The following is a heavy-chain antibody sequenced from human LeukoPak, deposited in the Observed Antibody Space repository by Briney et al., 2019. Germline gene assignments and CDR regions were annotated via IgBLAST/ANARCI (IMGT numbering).Heavy chain of an antibody. J-gene: IGHJ4*02. CDR2: VRRGGTT. V-gene: IGHV3-49*04. CDR1: GFTFCVFA. Sequence: GSLRLSCTASGFTFCVFAMSWVRQAPGKGLDWEGVVRRGGTTEHAASVQGRFTISRDDSKSSAYRKLNSLKTEDTAVYYCIRGDNYDLWGEGTLVTVSS. D-gene: IGHD3-22*01. CDR3: IRGDNYDL.